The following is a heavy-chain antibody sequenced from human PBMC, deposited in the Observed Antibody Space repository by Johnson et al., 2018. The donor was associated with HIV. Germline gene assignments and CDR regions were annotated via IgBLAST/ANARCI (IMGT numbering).Heavy chain of an antibody. CDR2: IYSGDTT. V-gene: IGHV3-66*01. D-gene: IGHD5-24*01. CDR3: ARGSQEMVTIWNAFDI. Sequence: MLLVESGGGLVQPGGSLRLSCASGFTVSTNYMSWVHQAPGKGLEWVSVIYSGDTTYYADSVKGRFTISRDNSKNTLYLQMNSLRGEDTAVYYCARGSQEMVTIWNAFDIWGQGTMVTVSS. J-gene: IGHJ3*02. CDR1: GFTVSTNY.